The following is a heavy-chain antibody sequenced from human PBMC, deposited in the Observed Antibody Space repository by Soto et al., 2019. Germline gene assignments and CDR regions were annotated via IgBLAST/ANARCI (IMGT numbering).Heavy chain of an antibody. V-gene: IGHV1-3*01. CDR1: GYTFTSYA. Sequence: QVQLVQSGAEVKKPGASVKVSCKASGYTFTSYAMHWVRQAPGQRLEWMGWINAGNGNTKYSQKCQGRVTITRDTSASTAYMELSSLRSEDTAVYYCAREGGSTEFAYWGQGTLVTVSS. D-gene: IGHD6-13*01. CDR2: INAGNGNT. J-gene: IGHJ4*02. CDR3: AREGGSTEFAY.